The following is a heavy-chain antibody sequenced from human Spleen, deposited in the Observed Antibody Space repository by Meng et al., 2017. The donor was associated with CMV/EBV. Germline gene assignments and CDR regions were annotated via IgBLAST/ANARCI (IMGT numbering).Heavy chain of an antibody. CDR3: ARVPGTEDPVIDY. CDR1: GGSFLGSN. CDR2: INHIGST. Sequence: QLRLQQWGPGLLLASEPLSLHWAAHGGSFLGSNWGWFRQPPGKGLEWIGEINHIGSTNYNPSLKSRVTISVDTSKNQFSLKLSSVTAADTAVYYCARVPGTEDPVIDYWGQGTLVTVSS. D-gene: IGHD3-10*01. V-gene: IGHV4-34*01. J-gene: IGHJ4*02.